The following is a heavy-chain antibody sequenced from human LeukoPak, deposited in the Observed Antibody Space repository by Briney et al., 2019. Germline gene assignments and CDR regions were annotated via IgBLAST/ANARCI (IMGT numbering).Heavy chain of an antibody. J-gene: IGHJ4*02. D-gene: IGHD6-13*01. V-gene: IGHV1-8*01. CDR2: MNPNSGDT. CDR1: GYTFSSYD. Sequence: ASVNVSCKASGYTFSSYDINWVRQATGQGLEWIGWMNPNSGDTGYAQKFQDRVTMTRNTSINTAYMELSSLRSEDTGVYYCARGPPGSSSSDYWGQGTLVTVS. CDR3: ARGPPGSSSSDY.